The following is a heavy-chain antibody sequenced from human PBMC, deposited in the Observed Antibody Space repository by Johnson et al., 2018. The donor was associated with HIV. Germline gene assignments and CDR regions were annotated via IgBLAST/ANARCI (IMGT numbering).Heavy chain of an antibody. D-gene: IGHD6-25*01. CDR2: ISYDGSNK. CDR1: GFTFSSYA. Sequence: QVQLVESGGGLVQPGGSLRLSCAASGFTFSSYAMHWVRQAPGKGLEWVAVISYDGSNKYYADSVKGRITISRDNSKYTVYLQMNSLRVEDTAVYYCARAPPGGAFDIWGQGTMVTVSS. J-gene: IGHJ3*02. CDR3: ARAPPGGAFDI. V-gene: IGHV3-30-3*01.